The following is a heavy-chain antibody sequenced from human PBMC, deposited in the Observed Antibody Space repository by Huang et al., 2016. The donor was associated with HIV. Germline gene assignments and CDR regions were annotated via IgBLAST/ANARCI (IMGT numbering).Heavy chain of an antibody. CDR2: IDYRGST. Sequence: QLQLQESGPGLVKPSETLSLTCTVSGGSISSSSYYWGWIRQPPGKGLEWIGSIDYRGSTYYNPSLKSRVTISVDTSKNQFSLKLSSVTAADTAVYYCARRLRLGYYFDYWGQGTLVTVSS. CDR3: ARRLRLGYYFDY. D-gene: IGHD3-10*01. CDR1: GGSISSSSYY. V-gene: IGHV4-39*01. J-gene: IGHJ4*02.